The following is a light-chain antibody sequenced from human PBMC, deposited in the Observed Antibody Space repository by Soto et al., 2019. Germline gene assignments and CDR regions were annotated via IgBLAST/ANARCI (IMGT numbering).Light chain of an antibody. V-gene: IGKV3-20*01. CDR1: QSVSSTY. Sequence: EILLTQSPGTLSLCPGERATLSCRPSQSVSSTYLDWYQQKPGQAPRLLIYAASSRATGIPDRFSGGASATDFTLTISRLEPEDFAVYYCRHYINSQWTFGQGTKVEIK. CDR3: RHYINSQWT. J-gene: IGKJ1*01. CDR2: AAS.